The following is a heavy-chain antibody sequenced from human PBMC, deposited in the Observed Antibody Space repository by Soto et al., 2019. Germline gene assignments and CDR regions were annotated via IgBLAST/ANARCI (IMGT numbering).Heavy chain of an antibody. D-gene: IGHD6-19*01. Sequence: GGSLRLSCAASGFTFSSYGMHWVRQAPGKGLEWVAVIWYEGSNKYYADSVKGRFTISRDNYKNTLYLLMNSLRAEDTAVYYCARHSQAGSGWINNCLDPWGQGNLVTVSS. CDR3: ARHSQAGSGWINNCLDP. V-gene: IGHV3-33*01. CDR1: GFTFSSYG. CDR2: IWYEGSNK. J-gene: IGHJ5*02.